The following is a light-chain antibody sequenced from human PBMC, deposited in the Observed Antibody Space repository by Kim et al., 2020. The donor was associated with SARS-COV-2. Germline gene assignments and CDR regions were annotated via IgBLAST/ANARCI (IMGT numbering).Light chain of an antibody. CDR1: QSVGNY. CDR3: QQRSNWPWT. Sequence: LSPGDRASLSCRASQSVGNYLAWYQHEPGQAPRLLIHDASNRATGIPARFSGSGSGTDFTLTISSLAPEDFAVYYCQQRSNWPWTFGQGTKVDIK. J-gene: IGKJ1*01. V-gene: IGKV3-11*01. CDR2: DAS.